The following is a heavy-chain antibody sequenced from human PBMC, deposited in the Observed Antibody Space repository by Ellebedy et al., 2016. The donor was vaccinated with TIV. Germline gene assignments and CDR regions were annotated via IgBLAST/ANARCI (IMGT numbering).Heavy chain of an antibody. CDR3: ARDRSMTPDS. V-gene: IGHV3-30*03. J-gene: IGHJ4*02. Sequence: GGSLRLXXVASGFRFGDYAMHWVRQAPGKGRDWVAVTSRDGGFTYYADSVRGRFTISRDDFRHTLYLQMNSLTPEDTAVYYCARDRSMTPDSWGQGSLVTVS. CDR1: GFRFGDYA. CDR2: TSRDGGFT. D-gene: IGHD2/OR15-2a*01.